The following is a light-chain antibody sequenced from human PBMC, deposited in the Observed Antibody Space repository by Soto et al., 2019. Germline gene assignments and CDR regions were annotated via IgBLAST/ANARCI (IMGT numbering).Light chain of an antibody. V-gene: IGKV3-20*01. CDR2: GAS. J-gene: IGKJ5*01. CDR1: QSVSSSY. CDR3: QQARRFPIT. Sequence: EIVLTQSPGTLSLSPGERATLSCRASQSVSSSYLAWYQQKPGQAPRLLIYGASSRATGIPDRFSGSGSGTDFTLTISSLQPEDFAVYYCQQARRFPITFGQGTRLEIK.